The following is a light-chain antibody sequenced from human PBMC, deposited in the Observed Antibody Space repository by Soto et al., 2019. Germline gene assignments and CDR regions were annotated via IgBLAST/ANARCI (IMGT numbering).Light chain of an antibody. J-gene: IGKJ3*01. CDR2: DAS. V-gene: IGKV1-5*01. Sequence: DIQMTQSPSTLSASVGDRVTITCRASRSISRTLAWYQQRSGHAPKLLIYDASSMESGVPSRFSGSGFGTEFTLTISGLQPDDFAPYYCQQYQSYLLSFGPGTTVDMK. CDR1: RSISRT. CDR3: QQYQSYLLS.